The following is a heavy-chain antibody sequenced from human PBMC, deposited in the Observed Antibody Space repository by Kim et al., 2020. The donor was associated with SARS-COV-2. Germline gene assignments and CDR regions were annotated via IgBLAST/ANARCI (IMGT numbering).Heavy chain of an antibody. CDR1: GYSFTSYW. D-gene: IGHD3-22*01. J-gene: IGHJ5*02. Sequence: GESLKISCKGSGYSFTSYWISWVRQMPGKGLEWMGRIDPSDSYTNYSPSFQGHVTISADKSISTAYLQWSSLKASDTAMYYCARHGALLLERDNWFDPWGQGTLVTVSS. CDR3: ARHGALLLERDNWFDP. V-gene: IGHV5-10-1*01. CDR2: IDPSDSYT.